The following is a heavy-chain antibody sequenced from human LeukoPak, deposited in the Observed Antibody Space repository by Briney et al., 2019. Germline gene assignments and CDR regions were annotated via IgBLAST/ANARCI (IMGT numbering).Heavy chain of an antibody. Sequence: PSETLSLTCTVSGASITTYYWSWIRQPAGKGLEWIGRIYTSGSTTYNPSLKSRVTMSLDTSKNQFSLKLGSVTAADTAVYYCARDRVESSGYYYYYGIDVWGQGTTVTVSS. D-gene: IGHD3-22*01. CDR3: ARDRVESSGYYYYYGIDV. J-gene: IGHJ6*02. V-gene: IGHV4-4*07. CDR2: IYTSGST. CDR1: GASITTYY.